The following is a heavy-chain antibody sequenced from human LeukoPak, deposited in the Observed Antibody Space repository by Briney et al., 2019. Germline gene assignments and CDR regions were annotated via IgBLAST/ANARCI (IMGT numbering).Heavy chain of an antibody. CDR3: ASLPRYYYGSGKPNVDY. Sequence: GGSLRLSCAASGFTFSSYSMNWVRQAPGKGLEWVSYISSSSSTIYYADSVKGRFTISRDNAKNSLYLQMNSLRAEDTAVYYCASLPRYYYGSGKPNVDYWGQGTLVTVSS. V-gene: IGHV3-48*01. D-gene: IGHD3-10*01. CDR1: GFTFSSYS. J-gene: IGHJ4*02. CDR2: ISSSSSTI.